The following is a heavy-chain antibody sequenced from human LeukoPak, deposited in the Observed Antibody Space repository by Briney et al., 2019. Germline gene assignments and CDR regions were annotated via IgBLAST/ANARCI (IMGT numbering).Heavy chain of an antibody. CDR2: IYYSGST. CDR1: GGSISSYY. Sequence: SETLSLTCTVSGGSISSYYWSWIRQPPGKGLEWIGYIYYSGSTNYNSSLKSRVAISVDTSKNQFSLKLNSVTAADTAVYYCARQGGSSSAYYWFDPWGQGTLVTVSS. D-gene: IGHD3-22*01. CDR3: ARQGGSSSAYYWFDP. V-gene: IGHV4-59*08. J-gene: IGHJ5*02.